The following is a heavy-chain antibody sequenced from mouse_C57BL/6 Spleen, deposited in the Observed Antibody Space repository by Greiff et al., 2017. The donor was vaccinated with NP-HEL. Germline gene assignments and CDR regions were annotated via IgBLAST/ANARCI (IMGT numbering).Heavy chain of an antibody. CDR2: IRSKSNNYAT. V-gene: IGHV10-1*01. CDR3: VGKMGDD. CDR1: GFSFNTYA. J-gene: IGHJ4*01. Sequence: EVKLMESGGGLVQPKGSLKLSCAASGFSFNTYAMNWVRQAPGKGLEWVARIRSKSNNYATYYADSVKDRFTISRDDSESMLYLQMNNLKTEDTAMYYCVGKMGDDWGQGTSVTVSS.